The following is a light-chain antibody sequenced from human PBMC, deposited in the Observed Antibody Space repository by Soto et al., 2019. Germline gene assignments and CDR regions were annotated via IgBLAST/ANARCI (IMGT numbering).Light chain of an antibody. CDR3: QQSYGTPST. CDR1: QSITTY. CDR2: AAS. Sequence: DIQMTQSPSSLSASVGDRVTVTCRASQSITTYLNWYQQKPGKAPKLLIYAASSLQSGVPSRFSGSGSGTDFTLTITSLQPEDFATYSCQQSYGTPSTFGQGTKVEIK. J-gene: IGKJ1*01. V-gene: IGKV1-39*01.